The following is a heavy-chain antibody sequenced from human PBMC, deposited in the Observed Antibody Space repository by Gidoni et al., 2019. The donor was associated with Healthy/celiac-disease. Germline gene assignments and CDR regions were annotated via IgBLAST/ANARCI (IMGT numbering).Heavy chain of an antibody. CDR2: ISYDGSNK. CDR3: AKDGGVDSGHLD. CDR1: GFTFSSYG. Sequence: QVQLVESGGGVVQPGRSLRLSCAASGFTFSSYGMHWVRQAPGKGLEWVAGISYDGSNKYYADSVKGRFTISRDNSKNPLYLQMNSLRAEDTAVYYCAKDGGVDSGHLDWGQGTLVTVSS. V-gene: IGHV3-30*18. J-gene: IGHJ4*02. D-gene: IGHD5-12*01.